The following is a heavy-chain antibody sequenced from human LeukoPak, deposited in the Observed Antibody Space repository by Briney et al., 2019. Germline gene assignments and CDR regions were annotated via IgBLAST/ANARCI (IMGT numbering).Heavy chain of an antibody. J-gene: IGHJ1*01. CDR1: GYTFISYY. CDR3: ARGTGIAAAVTSLFQY. D-gene: IGHD6-13*01. CDR2: INPSGGTT. Sequence: ASVTVSCKTSGYTFISYYIHWVRQTPGQGVEWMGVINPSGGTTSYAQKFQGRVTMTRDTSTSTVYMELSSLRSEDTAVYYCARGTGIAAAVTSLFQYWGQGTLVTVSS. V-gene: IGHV1-46*01.